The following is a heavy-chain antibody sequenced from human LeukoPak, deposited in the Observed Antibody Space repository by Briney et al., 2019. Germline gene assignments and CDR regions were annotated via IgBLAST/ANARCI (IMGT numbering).Heavy chain of an antibody. CDR3: ARGRKSYCSGGSCYSGVSYYYYYMDV. J-gene: IGHJ6*03. CDR1: GGTFSSYA. V-gene: IGHV1-69*06. Sequence: SVKVSCKASGGTFSSYAISWVRQAPGQGLEWMGGIIPIFGTANYAQKFQGRVTITADKSTSTAYMELSSLRSEDTAVYYCARGRKSYCSGGSCYSGVSYYYYYMDVWGKGTTVTVSS. D-gene: IGHD2-15*01. CDR2: IIPIFGTA.